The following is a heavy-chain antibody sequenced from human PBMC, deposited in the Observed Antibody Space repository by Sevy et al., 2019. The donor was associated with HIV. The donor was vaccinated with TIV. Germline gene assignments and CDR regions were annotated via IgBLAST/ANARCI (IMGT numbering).Heavy chain of an antibody. CDR3: ASDILTGSDY. CDR1: GFTFSSYG. CDR2: IWYDGSDK. J-gene: IGHJ4*02. V-gene: IGHV3-30*02. Sequence: GGSLRLSCAASGFTFSSYGMHWVRQAPGKGLDWVAFIWYDGSDKYYADSVKGRFAISRDNSKNTLYLQMNTLRIEDTAVYYCASDILTGSDYWGQGTLVTVSS. D-gene: IGHD3-9*01.